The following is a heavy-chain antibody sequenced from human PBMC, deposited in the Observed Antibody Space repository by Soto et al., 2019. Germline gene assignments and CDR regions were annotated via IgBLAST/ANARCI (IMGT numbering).Heavy chain of an antibody. CDR2: IIPIFGTA. CDR3: ARNIRQLELTPLIGY. CDR1: GGTFSSYA. J-gene: IGHJ4*02. D-gene: IGHD1-1*01. V-gene: IGHV1-69*13. Sequence: ASVKVSCKASGGTFSSYAISWVRQAPGQGLEWMGGIIPIFGTANYAQKFQGRVTITADESTSTAYMELSSLRSEDTAVYYCARNIRQLELTPLIGYWGQGTLVTVSS.